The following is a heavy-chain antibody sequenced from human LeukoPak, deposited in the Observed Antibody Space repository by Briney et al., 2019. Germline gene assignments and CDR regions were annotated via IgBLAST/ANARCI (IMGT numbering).Heavy chain of an antibody. V-gene: IGHV3-11*04. J-gene: IGHJ3*02. CDR1: GFTFSDYY. CDR2: ISSSGSTI. D-gene: IGHD3-10*01. Sequence: GGSLRLSCAASGFTFSDYYMSWIRQAPGKGLEWVSYISSSGSTIYYADSVKGRFTISRDNAKNSLYLQMNSLRAEDTAVYYCAREDDTGSGSYYKNDAFDIWGQGTMVTVSS. CDR3: AREDDTGSGSYYKNDAFDI.